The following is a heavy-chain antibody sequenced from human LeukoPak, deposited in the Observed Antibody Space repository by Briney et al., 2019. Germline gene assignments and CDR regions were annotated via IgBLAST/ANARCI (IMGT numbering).Heavy chain of an antibody. CDR1: GGSISSSSYY. Sequence: SETLSLTCTVSGGSISSSSYYWGWIRQPPGKGLEWIGSIYYSGSTYYNPSLKSRVTISVDTSKNQFSLKLSSVTAADTAVYYCARTEYYDILTGLNLWGQGTLVTVSS. CDR3: ARTEYYDILTGLNL. D-gene: IGHD3-9*01. J-gene: IGHJ4*02. V-gene: IGHV4-39*01. CDR2: IYYSGST.